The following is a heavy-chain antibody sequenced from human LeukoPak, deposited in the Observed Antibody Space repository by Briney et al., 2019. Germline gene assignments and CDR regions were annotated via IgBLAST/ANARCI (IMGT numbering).Heavy chain of an antibody. J-gene: IGHJ5*02. D-gene: IGHD2-2*01. CDR3: ARGGFRGYCSSTSCYLRWFDP. Sequence: SETLSLTCAVYGGSFSSYYWSWIRQPPGKGLEWIGEINHSGSTNYNPSLKSRVTISVDTSKNQFSLKLSSVTAADTAVYYCARGGFRGYCSSTSCYLRWFDPWGQGTLVTVSS. V-gene: IGHV4-34*01. CDR1: GGSFSSYY. CDR2: INHSGST.